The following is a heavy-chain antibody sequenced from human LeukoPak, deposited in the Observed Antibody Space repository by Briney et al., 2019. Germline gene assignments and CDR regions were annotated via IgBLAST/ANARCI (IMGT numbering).Heavy chain of an antibody. Sequence: GGSLRLSCAASGFTFSSYSMNWVRQAPGKGLEWVSYISSSSSTIYYADSVKGRFTISRDNAKNSLYLQMNSLRAEDTAVYYCARVGGDWGSVVGWYYYYYMDVWGKGTTVTVSS. CDR2: ISSSSSTI. J-gene: IGHJ6*03. V-gene: IGHV3-48*01. CDR1: GFTFSSYS. CDR3: ARVGGDWGSVVGWYYYYYMDV. D-gene: IGHD2-21*02.